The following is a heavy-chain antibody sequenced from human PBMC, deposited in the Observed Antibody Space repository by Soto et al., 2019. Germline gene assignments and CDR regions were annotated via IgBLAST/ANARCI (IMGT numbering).Heavy chain of an antibody. Sequence: SGGSLRLSCAASGFTFSSYWMSWVRQAPGKGLEWVANIKQDGSEKYYVDSVKGRFTISRDNAKNSLYLQMNSLRAEDTAVYYCAREGEQWLIFDGMDVWGQGTTVTVSS. CDR1: GFTFSSYW. V-gene: IGHV3-7*05. J-gene: IGHJ6*02. CDR3: AREGEQWLIFDGMDV. D-gene: IGHD6-19*01. CDR2: IKQDGSEK.